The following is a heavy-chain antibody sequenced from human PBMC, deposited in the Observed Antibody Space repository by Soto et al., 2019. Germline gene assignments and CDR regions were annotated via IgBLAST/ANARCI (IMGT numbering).Heavy chain of an antibody. CDR2: INHSGST. CDR3: AREGYCSGGSCYSRTLDY. V-gene: IGHV4-34*01. D-gene: IGHD2-15*01. Sequence: QVQLQQWGAGLLKPSETLSLTCAVYGGSFSGYYWSWIRQPPGKGLEWIGEINHSGSTNYNPSLKSRVTISVDTSKNQFSLKLSSGTATDTAVYYCAREGYCSGGSCYSRTLDYWGQGTLVTVSS. CDR1: GGSFSGYY. J-gene: IGHJ4*02.